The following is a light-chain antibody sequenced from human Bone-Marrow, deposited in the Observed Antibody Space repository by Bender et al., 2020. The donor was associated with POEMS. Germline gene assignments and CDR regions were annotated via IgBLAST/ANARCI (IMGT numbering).Light chain of an antibody. CDR1: SSNMGAGYG. CDR3: QSYDISLSGWV. J-gene: IGLJ3*02. V-gene: IGLV1-40*01. CDR2: NNE. Sequence: QSVLTQPPSVSGAPGQTVTISCTGTSSNMGAGYGVNWYQQLPGTAPKLLIYNNENRPSGVPDRISGSQSGTSASLAITGLQAEDEADYYCQSYDISLSGWVFGGGTKLTAL.